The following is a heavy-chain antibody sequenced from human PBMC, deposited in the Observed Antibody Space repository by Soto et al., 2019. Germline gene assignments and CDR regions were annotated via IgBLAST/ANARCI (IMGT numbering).Heavy chain of an antibody. CDR1: GFTVSSNY. CDR2: IYSGGST. Sequence: GGSLRLSCAASGFTVSSNYMSWVRQAPGKGLEWVSVIYSGGSTYYADSVKGRFTISRDNSKNTLYLQMNSLRAEDTAVYYCARDHISGYDDATGPYYYYYGMDVWGQGTTVTVSS. CDR3: ARDHISGYDDATGPYYYYYGMDV. D-gene: IGHD5-12*01. V-gene: IGHV3-53*01. J-gene: IGHJ6*02.